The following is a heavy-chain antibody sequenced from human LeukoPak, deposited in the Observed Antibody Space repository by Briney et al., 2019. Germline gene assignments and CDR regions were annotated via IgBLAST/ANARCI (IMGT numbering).Heavy chain of an antibody. CDR2: ISSSSSYI. Sequence: GGSLRLSCAASGFTFSSYSMNWVRQAPGKGLEWVSSISSSSSYIYYADSVKGRFTISRDNAKNSLYLQMNSLGAEDTAVYYCARDLYDYVWGSYRPSRVYWGQGTLVTVSS. J-gene: IGHJ4*02. CDR3: ARDLYDYVWGSYRPSRVY. V-gene: IGHV3-21*01. D-gene: IGHD3-16*02. CDR1: GFTFSSYS.